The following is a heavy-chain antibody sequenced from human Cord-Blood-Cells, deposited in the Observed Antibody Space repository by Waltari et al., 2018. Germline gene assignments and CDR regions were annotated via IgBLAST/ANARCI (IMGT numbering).Heavy chain of an antibody. V-gene: IGHV1-24*01. CDR2: FDPEDGET. CDR1: GYILTDLS. Sequence: QVQLVQSGAEGKKPGASVKVSCKVSGYILTDLSMHWVRQAPGKGLEWMGGFDPEDGETIYAQKFQGKVTMTEDTSTDTAYMELSSLRSEDTAVYYCATGDSSELFFDYWGQGTLVTVSS. CDR3: ATGDSSELFFDY. D-gene: IGHD3-22*01. J-gene: IGHJ4*02.